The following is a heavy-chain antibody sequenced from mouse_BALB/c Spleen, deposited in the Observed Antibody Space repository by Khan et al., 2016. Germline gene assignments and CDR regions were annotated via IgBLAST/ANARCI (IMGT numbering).Heavy chain of an antibody. CDR3: AKAGYYGYLAY. J-gene: IGHJ3*01. V-gene: IGHV4-1*02. Sequence: EVKLLESGGGLVQPGGSLKLSCAASGFDFSRYWMSWVRQAPGKGLEWIGEINPDSSTINYTPSLKDKFIISRDNAKNKLYLQMSKVRSEDAALSYCAKAGYYGYLAYWRQGTLVTVSA. CDR2: INPDSSTI. D-gene: IGHD1-1*01. CDR1: GFDFSRYW.